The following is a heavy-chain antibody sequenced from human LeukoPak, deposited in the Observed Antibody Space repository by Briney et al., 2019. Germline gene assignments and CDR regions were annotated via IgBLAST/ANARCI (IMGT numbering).Heavy chain of an antibody. CDR1: GFTFRSYE. CDR2: ISSSGIAI. CDR3: TRDRPSGNITMIRGITLDY. Sequence: GGSLRLSCAASGFTFRSYEMNWVRQAPGMGLEWISYISSSGIAIYYADSVKGRFTISRDNAKNSLYLHMNSLRAEDTAVYYCTRDRPSGNITMIRGITLDYWGQGTLVTVSS. J-gene: IGHJ4*02. V-gene: IGHV3-48*03. D-gene: IGHD3-10*01.